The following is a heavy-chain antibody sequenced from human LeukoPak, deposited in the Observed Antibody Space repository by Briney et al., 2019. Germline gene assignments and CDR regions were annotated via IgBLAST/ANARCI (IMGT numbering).Heavy chain of an antibody. J-gene: IGHJ6*03. CDR1: GFTFDGYA. Sequence: PGGSLRLSCAASGFTFDGYAMHWVRQAPGKGLEWVSGISWNSGSIGYADSVKGRFTISRDNAKNSLYLQMNSLRAEDTALYYCAKDMGILVVKGMYVWGKGTTVIVSS. V-gene: IGHV3-9*01. CDR3: AKDMGILVVKGMYV. CDR2: ISWNSGSI. D-gene: IGHD3-22*01.